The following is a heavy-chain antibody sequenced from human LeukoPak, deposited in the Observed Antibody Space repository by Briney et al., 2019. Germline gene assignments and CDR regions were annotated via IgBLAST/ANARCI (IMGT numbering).Heavy chain of an antibody. D-gene: IGHD6-13*01. CDR1: GFTFTSYW. Sequence: GGSLRLSCVASGFTFTSYWMSWVRQAPGKGLEWVANIKQDGSEKYYVDSVKGRFTISRDNAKNSLYLQMNSLRAEDTAVYYCARDAAVQQLGYYYYYMDVWGKGTTVTVSS. J-gene: IGHJ6*03. V-gene: IGHV3-7*01. CDR2: IKQDGSEK. CDR3: ARDAAVQQLGYYYYYMDV.